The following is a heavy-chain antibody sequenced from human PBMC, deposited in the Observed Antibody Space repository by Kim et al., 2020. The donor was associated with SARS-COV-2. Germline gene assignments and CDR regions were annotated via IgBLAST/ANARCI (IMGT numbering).Heavy chain of an antibody. J-gene: IGHJ6*02. CDR3: ARGNYHGMDV. CDR2: T. V-gene: IGHV3-74*01. Sequence: TIPADSVKGRFTISRDNAKNTLYLQMNSLRAEDTAVYYCARGNYHGMDVWGQGTTVTVSS.